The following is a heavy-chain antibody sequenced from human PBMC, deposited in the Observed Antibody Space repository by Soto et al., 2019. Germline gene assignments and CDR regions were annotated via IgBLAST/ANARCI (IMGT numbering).Heavy chain of an antibody. J-gene: IGHJ4*02. CDR3: AKDSSDPY. V-gene: IGHV3-30*18. Sequence: PGGPLRLSCAASGFTFSSYGMRWVRQAPGKGLEWVAVISYDGSNKYYADSVKGRFTISRDNSKNTLYLQMNSLRAEEKAVYYCAKDSSDPYWGQGTLVTVSS. CDR1: GFTFSSYG. CDR2: ISYDGSNK.